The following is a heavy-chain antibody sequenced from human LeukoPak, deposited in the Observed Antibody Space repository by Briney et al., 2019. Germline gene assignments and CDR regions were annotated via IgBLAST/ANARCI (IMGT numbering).Heavy chain of an antibody. J-gene: IGHJ3*02. CDR3: AREGHGLYWGAFDI. CDR1: GFTFSSYS. Sequence: GGSLRLSCAASGFTFSSYSMNWVRQAPGKGLEWVSYISSSSSTIYYADSVKGRFTISRDNAKNSLYLQMNSLRAEDTAVYYCAREGHGLYWGAFDIWGQGTMVTVSS. V-gene: IGHV3-48*01. D-gene: IGHD2-15*01. CDR2: ISSSSSTI.